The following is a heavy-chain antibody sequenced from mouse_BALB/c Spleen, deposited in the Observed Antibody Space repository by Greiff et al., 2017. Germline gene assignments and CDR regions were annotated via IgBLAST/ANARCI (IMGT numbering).Heavy chain of an antibody. V-gene: IGHV3-8*02. CDR2: ISYSGST. Sequence: EVKLMESGPSLVKPSQTLSLTCSVTGDSITSGYWNWIRKFPGNKLEYMGYISYSGSTYYNPSLKSRISITRDTSKNQYYLQLNSVTTEDTATYYCARYYYGYDVAMDYWGQGTSVTVSS. J-gene: IGHJ4*01. D-gene: IGHD2-2*01. CDR3: ARYYYGYDVAMDY. CDR1: GDSITSGY.